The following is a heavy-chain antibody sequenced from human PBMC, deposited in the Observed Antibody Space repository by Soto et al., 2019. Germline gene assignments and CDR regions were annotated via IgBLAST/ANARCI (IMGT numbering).Heavy chain of an antibody. Sequence: QVQLVQSGAEVKKPGSSVKVSCKASGGTFSSYAISWVRQAPVQGLEWMGGIIPIFGTANYAQKFQGRVTITADESTSTAYMELSSLRSEDTAVYYCARGGYCSSTSCLARYGMDVWGQGTTVTVSS. D-gene: IGHD2-2*01. CDR3: ARGGYCSSTSCLARYGMDV. CDR2: IIPIFGTA. V-gene: IGHV1-69*01. J-gene: IGHJ6*02. CDR1: GGTFSSYA.